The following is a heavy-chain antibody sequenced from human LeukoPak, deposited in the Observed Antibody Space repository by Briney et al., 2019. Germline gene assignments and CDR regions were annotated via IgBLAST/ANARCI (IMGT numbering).Heavy chain of an antibody. J-gene: IGHJ4*02. V-gene: IGHV1-18*01. CDR2: ISAYNGNT. CDR3: ARILYSSGWPYFDY. Sequence: VASVKVSCKASGYTFTSYGISWVRQAPGQGLEWMGWISAYNGNTNYAQKLQGRVTMTTDTSTSTAYMELRSLRSDDTAVYYCARILYSSGWPYFDYWGQGTLVTVSS. D-gene: IGHD6-19*01. CDR1: GYTFTSYG.